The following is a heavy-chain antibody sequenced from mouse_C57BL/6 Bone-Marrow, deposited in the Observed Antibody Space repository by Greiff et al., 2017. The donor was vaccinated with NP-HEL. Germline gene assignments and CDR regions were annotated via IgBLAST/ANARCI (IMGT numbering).Heavy chain of an antibody. V-gene: IGHV2-9-1*01. J-gene: IGHJ2*01. CDR2: LWTGGGT. Sequence: VKLVESGPGLVAPSQRLSITCTVSGFSLTSYAISWVRQPPGKGLEWLGVLWTGGGTNYNSPLKSRLSISKDNSKSQVFLKMNILQAYDTARYYCARKGDSNYVDYWGQGTTLTVSS. D-gene: IGHD2-5*01. CDR1: GFSLTSYA. CDR3: ARKGDSNYVDY.